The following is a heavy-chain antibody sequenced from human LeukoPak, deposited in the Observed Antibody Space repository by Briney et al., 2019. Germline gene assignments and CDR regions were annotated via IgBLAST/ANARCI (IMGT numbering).Heavy chain of an antibody. Sequence: ASVKVSCKASGCTFTSYGISWVRQAPGQGLEWMGWISAYNGNTNYAQKLQGRVTMTIDTSTSTAYMELRSLRSDDTAVYYCARDSSGWARYDYWGQGTLVTVSS. CDR3: ARDSSGWARYDY. V-gene: IGHV1-18*01. CDR2: ISAYNGNT. CDR1: GCTFTSYG. D-gene: IGHD6-19*01. J-gene: IGHJ4*02.